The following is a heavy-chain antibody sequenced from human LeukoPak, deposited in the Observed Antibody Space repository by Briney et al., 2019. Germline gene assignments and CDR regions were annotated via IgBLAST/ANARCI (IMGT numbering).Heavy chain of an antibody. CDR1: GYTFTSYG. CDR3: ARDLPYGGYDSPLSDYYYGMDV. Sequence: GASVKVSCKASGYTFTSYGISWVRQAPGQGLEWMGWISAYNGNTNYAQKLQGRVTMTTDTSTSTVYMELSSLRSEDTAVYYCARDLPYGGYDSPLSDYYYGMDVWGQGTTVTVSS. CDR2: ISAYNGNT. J-gene: IGHJ6*02. D-gene: IGHD5-12*01. V-gene: IGHV1-18*01.